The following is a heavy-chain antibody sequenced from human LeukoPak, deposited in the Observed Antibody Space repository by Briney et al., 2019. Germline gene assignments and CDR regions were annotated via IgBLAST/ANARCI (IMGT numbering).Heavy chain of an antibody. CDR3: ARAGSSTYYHFDY. CDR2: IYPGVSDT. J-gene: IGHJ4*01. Sequence: GESPKISCKGSAYRFTSYWIGWVRQMPGKGLEYIGIIYPGVSDTRYSPSFQGQVTISADKSVSTASLQWSSLKASDTAMYYCARAGSSTYYHFDYWGHGTLVTVSS. V-gene: IGHV5-51*01. CDR1: AYRFTSYW. D-gene: IGHD3-22*01.